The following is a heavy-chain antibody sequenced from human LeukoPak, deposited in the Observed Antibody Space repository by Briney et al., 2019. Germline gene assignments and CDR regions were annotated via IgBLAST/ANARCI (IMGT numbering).Heavy chain of an antibody. D-gene: IGHD6-13*01. V-gene: IGHV4-34*01. CDR2: SNDSGGT. J-gene: IGHJ3*02. CDR1: GGTFSGYY. CDR3: ARHTPPAAGIILHDAFDI. Sequence: PSETLSLTCAVYGGTFSGYYWSWIRQPPGKRLEWVGESNDSGGTNYNPSLKSRVTISADKSKNQVSLKLTSVTAADTAVYYCARHTPPAAGIILHDAFDIWGQGTLVTVSS.